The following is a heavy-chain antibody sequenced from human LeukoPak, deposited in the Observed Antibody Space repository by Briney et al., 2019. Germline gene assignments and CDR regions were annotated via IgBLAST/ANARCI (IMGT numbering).Heavy chain of an antibody. J-gene: IGHJ4*02. D-gene: IGHD2-15*01. CDR2: IYHSGST. V-gene: IGHV4-30-2*01. CDR3: ARGYCSGGSCYSHFDY. CDR1: GGSISSGDYS. Sequence: PSEALSLTCAVSGGSISSGDYSWSWIRQPPGKGLEWIGYIYHSGSTYYNPSLKSRVTISVDRSKNQFSLKLSSVTAADTAVYYCARGYCSGGSCYSHFDYWGQGTLVTVSS.